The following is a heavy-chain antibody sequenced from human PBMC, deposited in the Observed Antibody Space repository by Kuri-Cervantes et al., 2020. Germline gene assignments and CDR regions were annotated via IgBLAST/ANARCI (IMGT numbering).Heavy chain of an antibody. J-gene: IGHJ4*02. CDR2: MNPNSGST. V-gene: IGHV1-8*01. CDR1: GYTFTSYD. D-gene: IGHD5-18*01. Sequence: ASVKVSCKASGYTFTSYDINWVRQATGQGLEWMGWMNPNSGSTSYAQKFQGRVTMTRDTSTSTVYMELSSLRSEDTAVYYCARARIQLRASDYWGQGTLVTVSS. CDR3: ARARIQLRASDY.